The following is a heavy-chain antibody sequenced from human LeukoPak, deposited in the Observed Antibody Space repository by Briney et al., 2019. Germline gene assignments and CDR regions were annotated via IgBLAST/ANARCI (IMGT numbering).Heavy chain of an antibody. CDR1: GYTLTELS. Sequence: ASVKVSCKVSGYTLTELSMHWVRQAPGKGLEWMGGFDPEDGETIYAQKFQGRVTMTEDTSTDTAYMELSSLRSEGTAVYYCATDPGAGTTAFLAFDIWGQGTMVTVSS. J-gene: IGHJ3*02. CDR3: ATDPGAGTTAFLAFDI. V-gene: IGHV1-24*01. D-gene: IGHD1-1*01. CDR2: FDPEDGET.